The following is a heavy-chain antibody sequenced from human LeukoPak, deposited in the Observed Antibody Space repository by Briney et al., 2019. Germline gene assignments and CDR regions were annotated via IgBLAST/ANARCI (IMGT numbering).Heavy chain of an antibody. CDR1: GFIFSSSW. J-gene: IGHJ4*02. Sequence: QSGGSLRLSCEASGFIFSSSWMSWVRQVPGKGLEWVAYISQDGSETHYVDSVKGRFTISRDNARSSLYLQMDSVKAEDTAVYACGKGGRYPDCWGPGTLVTVSS. V-gene: IGHV3-7*03. D-gene: IGHD6-19*01. CDR3: GKGGRYPDC. CDR2: ISQDGSET.